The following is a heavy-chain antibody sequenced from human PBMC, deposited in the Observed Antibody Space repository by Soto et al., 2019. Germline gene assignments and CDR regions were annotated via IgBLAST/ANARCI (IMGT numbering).Heavy chain of an antibody. D-gene: IGHD4-17*01. CDR3: ASEFSTVTNYGMDV. Sequence: SETLSLTCTVSGGSISSYYWSWIRQPPGKGLEWIGYFYYSGSTNYNPSLKSRVTISVDTSKNQFSLKLSSVTAADTAVYYCASEFSTVTNYGMDVWGQGTTVTVSS. CDR1: GGSISSYY. CDR2: FYYSGST. V-gene: IGHV4-59*01. J-gene: IGHJ6*02.